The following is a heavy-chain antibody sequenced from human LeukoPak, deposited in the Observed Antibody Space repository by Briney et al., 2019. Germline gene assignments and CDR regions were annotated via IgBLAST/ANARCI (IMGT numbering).Heavy chain of an antibody. J-gene: IGHJ1*01. V-gene: IGHV5-51*01. CDR2: IYPGDSAY. Sequence: GSFLNISCRCSGTIIASCWVGWVRQMPGKGLEWRGIIYPGDSAYRYSPSFQSQVTITDDKSITTACLRRSRMNASYTPMYYWARHGGCGSTGCFHERPVGALGFQHWGQGTLLTVSS. CDR1: GTIIASCW. CDR3: ARHGGCGSTGCFHERPVGALGFQH. D-gene: IGHD2-2*01.